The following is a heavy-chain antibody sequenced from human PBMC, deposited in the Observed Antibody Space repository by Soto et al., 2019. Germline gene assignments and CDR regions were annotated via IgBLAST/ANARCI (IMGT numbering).Heavy chain of an antibody. CDR3: ARELVPGGWYSDNDY. J-gene: IGHJ4*02. CDR2: ISAYNGNT. CDR1: GYTFTSYG. V-gene: IGHV1-18*01. Sequence: GASVKVSCKASGYTFTSYGISWVRQAPGQGLEWMGWISAYNGNTNYAQKLQGRVTITRDTSASTAYMELSSLRSEDTAVYYCARELVPGGWYSDNDYWCQGTLVSVSS. D-gene: IGHD6-19*01.